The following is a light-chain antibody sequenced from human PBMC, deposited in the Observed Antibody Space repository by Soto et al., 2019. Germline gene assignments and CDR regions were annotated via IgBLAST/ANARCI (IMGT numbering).Light chain of an antibody. CDR2: GAS. CDR1: QSVSSK. V-gene: IGKV3D-15*01. J-gene: IGKJ5*01. CDR3: QQYNNWPPIT. Sequence: EIVLTQSPGTLSLSPGERATLSCRASQSVSSKLAWYQQKPGQAPRLLIYGASTRATGIPARFSGSGSGTEFTLSISGLQSEDSAVYYCQQYNNWPPITFGQGTRLEIK.